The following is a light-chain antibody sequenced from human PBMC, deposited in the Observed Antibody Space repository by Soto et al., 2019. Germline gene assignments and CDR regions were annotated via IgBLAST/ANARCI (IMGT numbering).Light chain of an antibody. Sequence: EIVLTQSPGTLSLSPGERATLSCRASQSVSSTYFSWYQQKPGQAPRLLIYAASSRATGIPDTFSGSGSGTDFTLTISSLEPEDFAVYYCQQYDSSPYTFGPGTKLEIK. CDR3: QQYDSSPYT. CDR1: QSVSSTY. CDR2: AAS. J-gene: IGKJ2*01. V-gene: IGKV3-20*01.